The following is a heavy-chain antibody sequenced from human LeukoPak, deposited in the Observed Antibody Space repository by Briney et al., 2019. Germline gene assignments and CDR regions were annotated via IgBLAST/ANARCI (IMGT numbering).Heavy chain of an antibody. CDR3: ARDRCGPFWSGYHYYFDY. J-gene: IGHJ4*02. CDR1: GFTFSSNY. V-gene: IGHV3-66*02. Sequence: PGGSLRLSCAASGFTFSSNYMSWVRQAPGQGLEWISGIYSGGSTYYADSMKGRLTILRDNSKNSLYLQMNSLRAEDTAVYYCARDRCGPFWSGYHYYFDYWGQGTLVTVSS. D-gene: IGHD3-3*01. CDR2: IYSGGST.